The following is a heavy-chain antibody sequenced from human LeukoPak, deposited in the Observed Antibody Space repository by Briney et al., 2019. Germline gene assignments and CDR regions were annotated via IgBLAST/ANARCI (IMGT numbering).Heavy chain of an antibody. J-gene: IGHJ5*02. V-gene: IGHV4-39*07. CDR1: GGSISSSNYY. CDR3: ARGSWGYGDYVEPLHWFDP. Sequence: SETLSLTCTVSGGSISSSNYYWGWIRQPPGKGLEWIGSIYYSGSTYYSPSLKSRVTISVDTSKNQFSLKLSSVTAADTAVYYCARGSWGYGDYVEPLHWFDPWGQGTLVTVSS. CDR2: IYYSGST. D-gene: IGHD4-17*01.